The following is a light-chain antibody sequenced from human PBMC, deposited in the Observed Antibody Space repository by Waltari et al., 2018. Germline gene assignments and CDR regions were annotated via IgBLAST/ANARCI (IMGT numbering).Light chain of an antibody. Sequence: QSALTQPASVSGSPGQSITISCTGTSSDMGSYDLVSWYQHHPGKDPKLTIFEVSQRPSGVSNRVSDSKTGNPASLTISGLQAEDEADYHCCSYAGNSIYVFGTGTKVTVL. CDR2: EVS. CDR1: SSDMGSYDL. V-gene: IGLV2-23*02. CDR3: CSYAGNSIYV. J-gene: IGLJ1*01.